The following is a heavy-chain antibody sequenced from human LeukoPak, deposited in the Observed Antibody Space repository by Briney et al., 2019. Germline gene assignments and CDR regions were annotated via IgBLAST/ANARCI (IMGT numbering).Heavy chain of an antibody. D-gene: IGHD3-22*01. Sequence: SETLSLTCTVSGGSISSSTYYWSWIRQPPGKGLEWIGYIYYSGSTTYNPSLKSRVTISVDTSKNQFSLKLRSVTAADTAVYYCARLGTMIVADWYFDLWGRGTLVTVSS. CDR2: IYYSGST. CDR3: ARLGTMIVADWYFDL. V-gene: IGHV4-61*05. J-gene: IGHJ2*01. CDR1: GGSISSSTYY.